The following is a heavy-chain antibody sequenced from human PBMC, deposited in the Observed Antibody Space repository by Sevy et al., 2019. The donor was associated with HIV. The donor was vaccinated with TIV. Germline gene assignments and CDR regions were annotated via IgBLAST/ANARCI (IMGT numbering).Heavy chain of an antibody. J-gene: IGHJ4*02. D-gene: IGHD1-26*01. CDR1: GGSITSLY. Sequence: SETLSLTCTVSGGSITSLYWNWIRQPPGKGLEWIANIYYNGHINYNPSLKSRVTLSLDTSKNQFSLGLSAVTAADTAMYYCAGENAWGRGYSWGQGTLVTVCS. CDR3: AGENAWGRGYS. V-gene: IGHV4-59*08. CDR2: IYYNGHI.